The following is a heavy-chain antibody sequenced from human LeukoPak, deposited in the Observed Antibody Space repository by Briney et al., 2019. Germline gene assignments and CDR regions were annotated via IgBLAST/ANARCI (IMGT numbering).Heavy chain of an antibody. V-gene: IGHV1-8*01. CDR3: ARGEDTAMVNYYYYYMDV. CDR1: GYTFTSYD. CDR2: MNPNSGNT. Sequence: GASVKVSCKASGYTFTSYDINWVRQATGQGLEWMGWMNPNSGNTGYAQKFQGRVTMTRNTSISTAYMELSSLRSEDTAVYYCARGEDTAMVNYYYYYMDVWGKGTTVTVSS. D-gene: IGHD5-18*01. J-gene: IGHJ6*03.